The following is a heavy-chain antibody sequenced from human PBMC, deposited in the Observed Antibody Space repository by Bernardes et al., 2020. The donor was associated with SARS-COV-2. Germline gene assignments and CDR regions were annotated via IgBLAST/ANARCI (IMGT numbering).Heavy chain of an antibody. J-gene: IGHJ4*02. D-gene: IGHD2-2*01. CDR2: MYDGGST. V-gene: IGHV4-4*02. Sequence: SETLSLTCAVSGGSISSTNWWRWVRQPPGQGLEWIGEMYDGGSTNYNPSLKSRVTISIDKSKNQFSLKLNSVTAADTAVYYCARWVPAGGVDSWGQGTLVTVSS. CDR3: ARWVPAGGVDS. CDR1: GGSISSTNW.